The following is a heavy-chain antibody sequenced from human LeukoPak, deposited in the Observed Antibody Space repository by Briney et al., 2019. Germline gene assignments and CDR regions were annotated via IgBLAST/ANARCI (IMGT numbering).Heavy chain of an antibody. Sequence: GGSLRLSCAASGFSFSSYAMYWVRQAPGKGLEWVSAISTTGDITSHADSVKGRFTISRDKSKNTLYLQMDSLRADDTAVYYCAKARGYPGDYFDYWGQGSLVTVSS. J-gene: IGHJ4*02. CDR2: ISTTGDIT. CDR1: GFSFSSYA. CDR3: AKARGYPGDYFDY. V-gene: IGHV3-23*01. D-gene: IGHD3-10*01.